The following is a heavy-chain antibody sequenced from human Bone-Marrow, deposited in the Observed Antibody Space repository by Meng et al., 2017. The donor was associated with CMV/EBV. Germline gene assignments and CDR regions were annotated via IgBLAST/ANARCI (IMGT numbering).Heavy chain of an antibody. Sequence: SEPLSFTCAVYGGSFSGYYWRWIRQPPGKGLEWIGEINHSGSTNYNPSLKSRVTISVDTSKNQSSLKLSSVTAADTAVYYCAVSSGGYGDAFDIWGQGTMVTVSS. CDR1: GGSFSGYY. CDR3: AVSSGGYGDAFDI. CDR2: INHSGST. J-gene: IGHJ3*02. D-gene: IGHD6-19*01. V-gene: IGHV4-34*01.